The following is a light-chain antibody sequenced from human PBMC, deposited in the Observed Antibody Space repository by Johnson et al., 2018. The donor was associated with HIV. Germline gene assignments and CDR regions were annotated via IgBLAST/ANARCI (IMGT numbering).Light chain of an antibody. CDR3: GTWDNSLSTGV. Sequence: QSVLTQPPSVSAAPGQKVTISCSGSGSNIGNNYVSWYQQLPGTAPKLLIYDNNKRPSGIPDRLSGSKSGTSATLGITGPQPGDEDDYYCGTWDNSLSTGVCGTGTQVTVL. J-gene: IGLJ1*01. CDR1: GSNIGNNY. V-gene: IGLV1-51*01. CDR2: DNN.